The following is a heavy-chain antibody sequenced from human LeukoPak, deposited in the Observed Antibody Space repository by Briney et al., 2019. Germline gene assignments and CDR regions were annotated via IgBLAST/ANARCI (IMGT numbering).Heavy chain of an antibody. V-gene: IGHV4-59*01. CDR2: IYYSGST. CDR3: ARARITFGGVIVIDY. J-gene: IGHJ4*02. D-gene: IGHD3-16*02. Sequence: SETLSLTCTVSGGSISSYYWSWIRQPPGKGLEWIGYIYYSGSTNYNPSLKSRVTISVDTSKTQFSLKLSSVTAADTAVYYCARARITFGGVIVIDYWGQGTLVTVSS. CDR1: GGSISSYY.